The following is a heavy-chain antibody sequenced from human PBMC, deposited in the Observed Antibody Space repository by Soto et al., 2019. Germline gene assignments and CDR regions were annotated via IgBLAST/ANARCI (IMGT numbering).Heavy chain of an antibody. V-gene: IGHV4-39*01. CDR2: IYYSGST. J-gene: IGHJ4*02. CDR3: ARMIITMVRGVPFDY. D-gene: IGHD3-10*01. CDR1: GGSISSSSYY. Sequence: SETLSLTCTVSGGSISSSSYYWGWIRQPPGKGLEWIGSIYYSGSTYYNPSLKSRVTISVDTSKNQFSLKLSSVTAADTAVYYCARMIITMVRGVPFDYWGQGXLVTVYS.